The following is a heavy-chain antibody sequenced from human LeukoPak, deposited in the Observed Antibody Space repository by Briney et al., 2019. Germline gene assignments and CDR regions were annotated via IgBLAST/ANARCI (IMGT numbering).Heavy chain of an antibody. D-gene: IGHD6-6*01. CDR1: GGSISGYY. Sequence: SGTLSLTCTVSGGSISGYYWSWSRQAPGKGVEWIGNLYYNRGAWYKSSLKSRVTTSVDTSKNEFSLKLSSVTAADTAVYYCARWSGSVTARNYYYYMDVWGEGTTVTVSS. CDR3: ARWSGSVTARNYYYYMDV. J-gene: IGHJ6*03. V-gene: IGHV4-59*01. CDR2: LYYNRGA.